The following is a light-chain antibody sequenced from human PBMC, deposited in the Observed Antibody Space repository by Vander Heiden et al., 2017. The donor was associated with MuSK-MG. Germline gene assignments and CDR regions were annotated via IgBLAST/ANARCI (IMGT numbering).Light chain of an antibody. CDR3: AAWDDSLTGL. Sequence: QSVLTQPPSASGAPGQRVTISCSGSDANVGTNFVHWYQQLPGTAPKLLIYRNDQRPSGVPDRFSGSKYGNSASLAISGLRSEDEAYYYCAAWDDSLTGLFGGGTKLSVL. J-gene: IGLJ2*01. CDR1: DANVGTNF. V-gene: IGLV1-47*01. CDR2: RND.